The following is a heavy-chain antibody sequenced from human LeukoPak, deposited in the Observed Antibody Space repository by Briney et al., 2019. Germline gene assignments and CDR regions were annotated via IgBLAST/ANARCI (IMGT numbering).Heavy chain of an antibody. Sequence: SETLSLTCTVSGGSISSGDYYWSWIRQPPGKGLEWIGEINHSGSTNYNPSLKSRVTISVDTSKNQFSLKLSSVTAADTAVYYCARGPDSSGYTNYFDYWGQGTLVTVSS. CDR1: GGSISSGDYY. D-gene: IGHD3-22*01. V-gene: IGHV4-39*07. J-gene: IGHJ4*02. CDR2: INHSGST. CDR3: ARGPDSSGYTNYFDY.